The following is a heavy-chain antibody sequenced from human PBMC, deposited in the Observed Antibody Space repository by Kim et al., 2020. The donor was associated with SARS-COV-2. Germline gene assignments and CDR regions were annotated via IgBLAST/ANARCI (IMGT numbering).Heavy chain of an antibody. CDR3: AKSSAFDI. CDR2: IASGGVRT. V-gene: IGHV3-23*01. J-gene: IGHJ3*02. Sequence: GGSLRLSCAASGFTFSSFSMAWVRQAPGKGLEWVSTIASGGVRTYYAESVKGRFTVSRDNSKNALYLQLNSLRVDDTAVYYCAKSSAFDIWGQGTLVTVSS. CDR1: GFTFSSFS.